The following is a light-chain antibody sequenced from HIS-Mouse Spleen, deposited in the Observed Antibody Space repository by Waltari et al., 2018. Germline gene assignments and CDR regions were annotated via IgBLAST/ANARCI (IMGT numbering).Light chain of an antibody. J-gene: IGLJ2*01. CDR2: EDS. CDR3: YSTDSSGSHRV. CDR1: ALPTKY. Sequence: SYELTHPPSVSVSPGQTARITCSGDALPTKYAYWYQQKSGQAPVLVIYEDSKRPSGVPERFSGSSSGTMATLTISGAQVEDEADYYCYSTDSSGSHRVFGGGTKLTVL. V-gene: IGLV3-10*01.